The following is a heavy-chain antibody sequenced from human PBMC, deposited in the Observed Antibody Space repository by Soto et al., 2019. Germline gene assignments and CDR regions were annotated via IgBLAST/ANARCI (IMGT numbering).Heavy chain of an antibody. CDR1: GYIFTTYG. Sequence: QIQLVQFGGEVARPGASVTVSCEASGYIFTTYGLSWVRQTPAHGLEWMGWISADSGYTQYAQFFQGRVTMTRDTSRNTGYMTLRDLKSYDTGIYYCARDRPPGSLYGMDAWGQGTAVTVSS. V-gene: IGHV1-18*01. J-gene: IGHJ6*02. CDR3: ARDRPPGSLYGMDA. CDR2: ISADSGYT.